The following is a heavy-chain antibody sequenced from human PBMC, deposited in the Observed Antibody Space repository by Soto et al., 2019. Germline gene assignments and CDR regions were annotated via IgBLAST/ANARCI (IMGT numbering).Heavy chain of an antibody. V-gene: IGHV3-33*01. CDR3: ARDGYCSCGSCYSVPAFDY. D-gene: IGHD2-15*01. CDR1: GLTFSSYG. J-gene: IGHJ4*02. Sequence: QVPLEESGGGVVQPGRSLRLSCAASGLTFSSYGMHWVRQAPGKGLEWVAVIWYDGSNKYYADSVKGRFTISRDNSKNTLYLQMNSLRAEDTAVSYCARDGYCSCGSCYSVPAFDYWGQGTLVTVSS. CDR2: IWYDGSNK.